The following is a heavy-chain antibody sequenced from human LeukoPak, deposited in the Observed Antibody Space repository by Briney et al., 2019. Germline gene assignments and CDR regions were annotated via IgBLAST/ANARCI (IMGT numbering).Heavy chain of an antibody. Sequence: SETLSLTCTVSGGSISSGSYYWSWIRQPAGKGLEWIGRVYTSGSTNYHPSLKSRVTISVDTSKNQFSLKLSSVTAADTAVYYCARWSSVRFDYWGQGTLVTVSS. CDR2: VYTSGST. V-gene: IGHV4-61*02. D-gene: IGHD3-22*01. CDR1: GGSISSGSYY. CDR3: ARWSSVRFDY. J-gene: IGHJ4*02.